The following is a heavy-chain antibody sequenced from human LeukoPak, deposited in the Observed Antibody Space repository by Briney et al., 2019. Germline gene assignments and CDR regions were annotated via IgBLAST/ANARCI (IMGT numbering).Heavy chain of an antibody. D-gene: IGHD3-3*01. Sequence: PGGSLRLSCAASGFTFSDYYMSWIRQAPGKGLEWVSYISSSGSTIYYADSVKGRFTLSRDNAKNSLYLQMNSLRAEDTAVYYCARDGYYDFWSGYYSHYYYYMDVWGKGTTVTVSS. V-gene: IGHV3-11*04. CDR1: GFTFSDYY. J-gene: IGHJ6*03. CDR3: ARDGYYDFWSGYYSHYYYYMDV. CDR2: ISSSGSTI.